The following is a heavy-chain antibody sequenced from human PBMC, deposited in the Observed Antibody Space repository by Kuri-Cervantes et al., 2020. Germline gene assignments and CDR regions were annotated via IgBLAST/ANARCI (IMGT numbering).Heavy chain of an antibody. CDR2: IYYSGST. Sequence: SETLSLTCTVSGVSISSGDYYWSWIRQPPGKGLEWIGYIYYSGSTYYNPSLKSRVNMSVDRSKSQFSLKLSSVTAADTAVYYCAREGGGSGYENFDYWGQGILVTVS. CDR1: GVSISSGDYY. CDR3: AREGGGSGYENFDY. V-gene: IGHV4-30-4*08. D-gene: IGHD5-12*01. J-gene: IGHJ4*02.